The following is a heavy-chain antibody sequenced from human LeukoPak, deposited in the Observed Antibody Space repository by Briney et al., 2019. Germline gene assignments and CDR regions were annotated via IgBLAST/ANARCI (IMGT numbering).Heavy chain of an antibody. Sequence: GGSLRLSCAASGFTFTSYWMPWVRQAPGKGLAWVSRINSDGGATNYADSVKGRFTISRDNAKNTLFLQMNSLRAEDTAVYYCARAQVGATPPYVDYWGQGTLVTVSS. CDR2: INSDGGAT. CDR1: GFTFTSYW. V-gene: IGHV3-74*01. D-gene: IGHD1-26*01. CDR3: ARAQVGATPPYVDY. J-gene: IGHJ4*02.